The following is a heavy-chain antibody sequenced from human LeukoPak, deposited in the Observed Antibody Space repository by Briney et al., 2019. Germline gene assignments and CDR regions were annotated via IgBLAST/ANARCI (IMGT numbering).Heavy chain of an antibody. V-gene: IGHV3-9*01. J-gene: IGHJ4*02. CDR2: ISWNSGSI. D-gene: IGHD2-15*01. CDR3: AKADTDIVVVVAAHFDY. Sequence: PGRSLRLSCAASGFTFDDYAMHWVRQAPGKGPEWVSGISWNSGSIGYADSVKGRFTISRDNSKNTLYLQMNSLRAEDTAVYYCAKADTDIVVVVAAHFDYWGQGTLVTVSS. CDR1: GFTFDDYA.